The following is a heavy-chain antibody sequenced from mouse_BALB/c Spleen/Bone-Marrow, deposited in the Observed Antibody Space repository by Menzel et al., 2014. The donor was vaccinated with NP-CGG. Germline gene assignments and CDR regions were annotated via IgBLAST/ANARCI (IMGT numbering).Heavy chain of an antibody. Sequence: QVQLQQSGAELVRPGSSVKISCKASGYAFSSYWMNWVKQRPGQGLEWIGQIYPGDGDTNYNGKFKGKATLTAYKSSSTAYMQHSSLTSEDSAVYFCAREDGSSPFAYWGQGTLVTVSA. CDR1: GYAFSSYW. J-gene: IGHJ3*01. CDR3: AREDGSSPFAY. CDR2: IYPGDGDT. V-gene: IGHV1-80*01. D-gene: IGHD1-1*01.